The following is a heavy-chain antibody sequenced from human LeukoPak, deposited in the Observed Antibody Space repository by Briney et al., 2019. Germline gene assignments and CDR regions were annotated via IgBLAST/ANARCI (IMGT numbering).Heavy chain of an antibody. CDR2: IYYSGSS. J-gene: IGHJ4*02. CDR1: GGSISSYY. V-gene: IGHV4-59*01. D-gene: IGHD4-17*01. CDR3: PGSYDSGDLAFQFLNY. Sequence: PSGTLSLTCTVSGGSISSYYWSWIRQPPGKGLEWIGYIYYSGSSNYNPSLTSRVTISVATSTTQYPLKLRSVTAADPAVYYCPGSYDSGDLAFQFLNYWGQGPLVTVSS.